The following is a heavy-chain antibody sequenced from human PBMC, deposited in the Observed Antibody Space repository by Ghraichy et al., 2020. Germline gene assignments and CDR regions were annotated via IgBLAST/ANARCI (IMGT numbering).Heavy chain of an antibody. CDR2: ISYDGSNK. CDR1: GFTFSSYA. CDR3: ARDSKDKWELLSTTHVVAYGMDV. D-gene: IGHD1-26*01. V-gene: IGHV3-30-3*01. Sequence: GGSLRLSCAASGFTFSSYAMHWVRQAPGKGLEWVAVISYDGSNKYYADSVKGRFTISRDNSKNTLYLQMNSLRAEDTAVYYCARDSKDKWELLSTTHVVAYGMDVWGQGTTVTVSS. J-gene: IGHJ6*02.